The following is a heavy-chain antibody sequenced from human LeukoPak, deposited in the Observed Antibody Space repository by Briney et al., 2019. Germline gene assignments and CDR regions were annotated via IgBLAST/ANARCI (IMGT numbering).Heavy chain of an antibody. V-gene: IGHV3-30*18. D-gene: IGHD4-17*01. CDR2: ISYDGSNK. Sequence: PGGSLRLSCAASGFTFSSYGMHWVRQAPGKGLEWVAVISYDGSNKYYADSVKGRFTISRDNSKNTLYLQMNSLRAEDTAVYYCAKGDYGANNLDAFDIWGQGTMVTVSS. J-gene: IGHJ3*02. CDR1: GFTFSSYG. CDR3: AKGDYGANNLDAFDI.